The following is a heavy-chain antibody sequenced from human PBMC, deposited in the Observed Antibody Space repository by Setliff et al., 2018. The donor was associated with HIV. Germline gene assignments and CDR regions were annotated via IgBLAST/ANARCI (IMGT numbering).Heavy chain of an antibody. D-gene: IGHD5-12*01. CDR1: GGSISLYY. J-gene: IGHJ4*02. CDR2: VYTSGTT. V-gene: IGHV4-4*07. CDR3: ARGLSSGYGDYFDY. Sequence: SETLSLTCAVSGGSISLYYWSWIRQPAGKGLEWIGRVYTSGTTNYNPSLKSRVTMSVDTSKNQLSLRLSSVTAADTAVYYCARGLSSGYGDYFDYWGQGTLVTVSS.